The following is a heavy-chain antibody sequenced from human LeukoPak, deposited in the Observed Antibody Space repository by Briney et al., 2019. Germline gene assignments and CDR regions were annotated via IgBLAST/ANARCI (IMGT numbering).Heavy chain of an antibody. J-gene: IGHJ4*02. D-gene: IGHD3-10*01. CDR1: GGSISSFP. CDR3: ARGSYRFDY. Sequence: PSETLSLTCTVSGGSISSFPWSWIRQPPGKELEWIGYLYNSGSTDYNPSLKRRVTISVDSSKNQFSLKLSSVTAADTAVYYCARGSYRFDYWGQGTLVTVSS. CDR2: LYNSGST. V-gene: IGHV4-59*01.